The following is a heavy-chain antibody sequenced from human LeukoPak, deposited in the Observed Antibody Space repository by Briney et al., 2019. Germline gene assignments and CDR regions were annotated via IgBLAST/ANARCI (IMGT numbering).Heavy chain of an antibody. V-gene: IGHV3-15*01. CDR2: IKSKTDGGTT. CDR1: GFSFSNAW. CDR3: TAAQYYDFWSRSFDI. J-gene: IGHJ3*02. D-gene: IGHD3-3*01. Sequence: GGSLRLSCAASGFSFSNAWMSWVRQAPGKGLEWVSRIKSKTDGGTTDYAAPVKGRFTISRDDSKNTLYLQMNSLKTEDTAVYYCTAAQYYDFWSRSFDIWGQGTMVTVSS.